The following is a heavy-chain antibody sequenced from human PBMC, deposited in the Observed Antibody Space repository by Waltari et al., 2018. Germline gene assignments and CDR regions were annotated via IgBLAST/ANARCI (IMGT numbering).Heavy chain of an antibody. J-gene: IGHJ2*01. CDR1: GGTFSSYA. V-gene: IGHV1-69*05. CDR2: IIPIFGKA. CDR3: ARAPGGGGSGYPIGDWYFDL. D-gene: IGHD2-15*01. Sequence: VQLVQSGAEVKKPGSSVKVSCKASGGTFSSYAISWVRQAPGQGLEWLGGIIPIFGKANYEQKFQGRGTITTDESTSTAYMELSSLRSEDMAVYYCARAPGGGGSGYPIGDWYFDLWGRGTLVTVSS.